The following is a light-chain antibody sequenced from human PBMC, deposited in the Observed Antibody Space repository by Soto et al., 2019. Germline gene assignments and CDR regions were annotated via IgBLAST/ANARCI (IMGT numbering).Light chain of an antibody. J-gene: IGLJ3*02. CDR1: SSDIGAYIY. CDR2: EVS. CDR3: SSYTISSTLVV. Sequence: QSALTQPPSASGSPGQSVTISCTGTSSDIGAYIYVSWYQQHPGKAPKLMISEVSRRPSGVPERFSGSKSGNTASLTVSGLQADDEAHYYCSSYTISSTLVVFGGGTKLTVL. V-gene: IGLV2-8*01.